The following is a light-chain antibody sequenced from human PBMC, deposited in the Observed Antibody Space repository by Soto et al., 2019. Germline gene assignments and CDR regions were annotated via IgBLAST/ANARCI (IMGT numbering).Light chain of an antibody. CDR2: GAT. V-gene: IGLV2-14*01. CDR3: SSYRGGSTLV. J-gene: IGLJ1*01. CDR1: SNDVGGYNY. Sequence: QSVLTQPASVSGSPGQSITISCSGTSNDVGGYNYVSWYQQHPGKAPKLLIQGATSRPSGVSDRFSGSKSGNTASLTISGLQAEDEADYYCSSYRGGSTLVFGGGTKVTVL.